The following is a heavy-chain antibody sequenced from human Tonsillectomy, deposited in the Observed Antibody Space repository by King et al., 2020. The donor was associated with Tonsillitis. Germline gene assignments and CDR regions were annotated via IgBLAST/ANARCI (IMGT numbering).Heavy chain of an antibody. Sequence: VQLVESGGGLVKPGGSLRLSCAASGLTFSDYYMSWIRQAPGKGLEWVSYISSRSTYTNYADSVKGRFTISRDNAKNSVYLQMNSLRADDTAVYYCATSGGYCSSTSCYLGAFDIWDQGTMVTVSS. CDR2: ISSRSTYT. D-gene: IGHD2-2*01. J-gene: IGHJ3*02. CDR1: GLTFSDYY. CDR3: ATSGGYCSSTSCYLGAFDI. V-gene: IGHV3-11*05.